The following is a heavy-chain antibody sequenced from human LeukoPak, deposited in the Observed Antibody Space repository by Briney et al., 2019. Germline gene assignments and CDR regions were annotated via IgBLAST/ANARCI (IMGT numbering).Heavy chain of an antibody. CDR3: ARVRMGATYYFDY. CDR2: IISDYST. V-gene: IGHV3-23*01. D-gene: IGHD1-26*01. CDR1: GFTFSSYW. Sequence: GGSLRLSCAASGFTFSSYWMTWVRQAPGKGLEWVSTIISDYSTYYADSVKGRFTISRDNSKNTLYLQMDSLRAEDTAVYYCARVRMGATYYFDYWGQGTLVTVSS. J-gene: IGHJ4*02.